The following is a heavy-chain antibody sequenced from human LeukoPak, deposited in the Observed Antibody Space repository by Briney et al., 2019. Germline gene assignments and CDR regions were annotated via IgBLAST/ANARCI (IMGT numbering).Heavy chain of an antibody. CDR2: LEPEDGKT. Sequence: ASVKVSCKVSGFTISAKCIYWVRREPGKGLEGMVGLEPEDGKTIYAQRFQGRVTVTEDTSADTAYMVLSSLRSDDTAVYYCATDHYISGYDWGDYWGQGTLITVSS. CDR1: GFTISAKC. V-gene: IGHV1-24*01. D-gene: IGHD5-12*01. J-gene: IGHJ4*02. CDR3: ATDHYISGYDWGDY.